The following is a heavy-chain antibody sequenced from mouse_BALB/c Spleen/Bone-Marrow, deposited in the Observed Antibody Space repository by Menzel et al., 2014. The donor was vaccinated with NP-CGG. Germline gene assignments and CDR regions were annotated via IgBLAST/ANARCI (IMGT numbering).Heavy chain of an antibody. J-gene: IGHJ1*01. CDR3: FRERGVTRDFDV. V-gene: IGHV2-9*02. Sequence: VKLQESGPGLVAPSQCLSINCTVSGFSLTSYGVHWVRQPPGKGLEWLGVIWAGGGTNYYSALMSRLSISKDNSKSQIFVKMNSLQTDDTAMYYCFRERGVTRDFDVWGAGTTVTVSS. CDR2: IWAGGGT. CDR1: GFSLTSYG. D-gene: IGHD2-1*01.